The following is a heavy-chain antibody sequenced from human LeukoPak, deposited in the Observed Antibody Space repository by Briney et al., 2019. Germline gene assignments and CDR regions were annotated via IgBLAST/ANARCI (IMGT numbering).Heavy chain of an antibody. D-gene: IGHD3-22*01. J-gene: IGHJ4*02. CDR2: ISSSSSYI. CDR3: ARTSITMIGPLYYFDY. CDR1: GFTFSSYS. V-gene: IGHV3-21*01. Sequence: GGSLRLSCAASGFTFSSYSMNWVRQAPGKGLEWVSSISSSSSYIYYADSVKGRFTISRDNAKNSLYLQMNGLRAEDTAVYYCARTSITMIGPLYYFDYWGQGTLVTVSS.